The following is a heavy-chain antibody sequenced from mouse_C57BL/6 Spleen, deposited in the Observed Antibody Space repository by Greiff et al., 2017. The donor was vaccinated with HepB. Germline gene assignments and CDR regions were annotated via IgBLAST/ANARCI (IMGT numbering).Heavy chain of an antibody. CDR3: ASLNYGSSYEMAAMDY. CDR2: IDPEDGET. Sequence: VQLQQSGAELVKPGASVKLSCTASGFNIKDYYMHWVKQRTEQGLEWIGRIDPEDGETKYAPKFQGKATITADTSSNTAYLQLSSLTSGDTAVYYCASLNYGSSYEMAAMDYWGQGTSVTVSS. CDR1: GFNIKDYY. J-gene: IGHJ4*01. D-gene: IGHD1-1*01. V-gene: IGHV14-2*01.